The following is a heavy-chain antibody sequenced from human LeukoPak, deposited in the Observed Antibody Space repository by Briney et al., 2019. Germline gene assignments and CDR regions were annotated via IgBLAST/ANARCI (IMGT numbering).Heavy chain of an antibody. CDR1: GYTFTGYY. J-gene: IGHJ4*02. V-gene: IGHV1-2*02. D-gene: IGHD3-10*01. CDR2: INPNSGGT. CDR3: ARVSFHGSGSYYPDY. Sequence: ASVKVSCKASGYTFTGYYMHWVRQAPGQGLEWMGWINPNSGGTNYAQKFQGRVTMTRDTSISTACMELSRLRSDDTAVYYCARVSFHGSGSYYPDYWGQGTLVTVSS.